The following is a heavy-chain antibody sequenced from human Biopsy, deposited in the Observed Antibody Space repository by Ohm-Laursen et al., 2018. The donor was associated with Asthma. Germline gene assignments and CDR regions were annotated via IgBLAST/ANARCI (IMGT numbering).Heavy chain of an antibody. J-gene: IGHJ3*01. CDR3: ARTYYDFLTGQVKDVFGV. Sequence: GASVKVSCKASGYNFISFAIHWARQAPGQRLEWMGWVNTGNGDTKYSQKFQGRVTITRDTSASTAYMELRGLRSEDTATYYCARTYYDFLTGQVKDVFGVWGQGTMVTVSS. D-gene: IGHD3-9*01. CDR2: VNTGNGDT. CDR1: GYNFISFA. V-gene: IGHV1-3*04.